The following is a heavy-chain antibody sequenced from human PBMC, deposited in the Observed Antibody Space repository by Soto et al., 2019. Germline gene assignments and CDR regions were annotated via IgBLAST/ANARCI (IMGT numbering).Heavy chain of an antibody. J-gene: IGHJ6*02. Sequence: PGGSLRLSCAASGFTFSSYGMHWVRQAPGKGLEWVAVISYDGSNKYYADSVKGRFTISRDNAKNSVYLHMNSLRAEDTAVYYCAKDRQADFWRLPSPMDVWGQGTTVTVSS. V-gene: IGHV3-30*18. CDR3: AKDRQADFWRLPSPMDV. CDR1: GFTFSSYG. D-gene: IGHD3-3*01. CDR2: ISYDGSNK.